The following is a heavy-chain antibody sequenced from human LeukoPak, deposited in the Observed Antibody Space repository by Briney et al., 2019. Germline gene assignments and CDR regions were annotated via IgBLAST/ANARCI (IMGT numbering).Heavy chain of an antibody. Sequence: SETLSLTCTVSGGSISSYYWSWIRQPAGKGLEWIGRIYTSGSTNYNPSLKSRVTMSVDTSKNQFSLKLSSVTAADTAVYYCARFMVTMVRGVITYYYYYMDVWGKGTTVTVSS. V-gene: IGHV4-4*07. CDR3: ARFMVTMVRGVITYYYYYMDV. D-gene: IGHD3-10*01. J-gene: IGHJ6*03. CDR2: IYTSGST. CDR1: GGSISSYY.